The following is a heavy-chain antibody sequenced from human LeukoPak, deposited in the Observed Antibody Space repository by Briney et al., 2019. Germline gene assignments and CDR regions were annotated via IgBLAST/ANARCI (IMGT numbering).Heavy chain of an antibody. V-gene: IGHV3-21*01. CDR1: GFTFSSYS. D-gene: IGHD3-16*01. J-gene: IGHJ4*02. CDR3: ARDMGGRGSYDFDS. CDR2: ISSSSSYI. Sequence: GGSLRLSCAASGFTFSSYSMNWVRQAPGKGLEWVSSISSSSSYIYYTDSVKGRFTISRDNAKNSLYLQMNSLRAEDTAVYYWARDMGGRGSYDFDSWGQGPLVTVSS.